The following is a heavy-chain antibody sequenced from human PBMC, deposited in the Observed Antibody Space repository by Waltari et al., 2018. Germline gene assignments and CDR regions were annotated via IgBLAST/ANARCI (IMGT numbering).Heavy chain of an antibody. J-gene: IGHJ4*02. Sequence: EVQLVESGGGLVEPGGSLRLSCAGSGFVFSTAWMHWARQAPGKGLEWVGRIKSRITGGTTEYGAPVKGRFTISRDDSKDTVYLQMNSLKTEDTGVYYCGDFTAFDYWGQVSLVIVSS. V-gene: IGHV3-15*01. CDR2: IKSRITGGTT. CDR1: GFVFSTAW. CDR3: GDFTAFDY. D-gene: IGHD2-8*02.